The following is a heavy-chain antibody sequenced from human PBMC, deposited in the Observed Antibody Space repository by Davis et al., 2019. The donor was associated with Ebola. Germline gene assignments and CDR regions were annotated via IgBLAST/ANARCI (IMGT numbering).Heavy chain of an antibody. CDR1: ACSFCSYA. V-gene: IGHV1-69*13. CDR3: ARPEGDSSGYPDSIYYYYYGMDV. J-gene: IGHJ6*04. Sequence: SVKVSCKASACSFCSYAISWVRQAPGQGLEWMGGIIRIFGTANYAQKFQGRVTITADESTSTAYMELSSLRSEATAVYYCARPEGDSSGYPDSIYYYYYGMDVWGKGTTVTVS. CDR2: IIRIFGTA. D-gene: IGHD3-22*01.